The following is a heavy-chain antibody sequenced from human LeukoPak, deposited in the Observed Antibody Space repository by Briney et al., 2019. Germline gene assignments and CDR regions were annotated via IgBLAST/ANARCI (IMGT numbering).Heavy chain of an antibody. Sequence: GGSLRLSCAASGFTFSSYAMSWVRQAPGKGLEWVSAISGSGGSTYYADSVKGRFTISRDNSKSTLYLQMNSLRAEDTAVYYCAKSARGYSSSSDFDYWGQGTLVTVSS. CDR2: ISGSGGST. D-gene: IGHD6-6*01. CDR1: GFTFSSYA. CDR3: AKSARGYSSSSDFDY. V-gene: IGHV3-23*01. J-gene: IGHJ4*02.